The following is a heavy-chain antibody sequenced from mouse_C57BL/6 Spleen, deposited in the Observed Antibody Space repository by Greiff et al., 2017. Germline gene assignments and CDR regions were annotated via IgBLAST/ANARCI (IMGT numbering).Heavy chain of an antibody. J-gene: IGHJ1*03. CDR2: IDPSDSYT. D-gene: IGHD1-1*01. Sequence: QVQLQQPGAELVMPGASVKLSCKASGYTFTSYWMHWVKQRPGQGLEWIGEIDPSDSYTNYNQKFKGKSTLTVDKSSRTAYMQLSSLTSEDSAVYYCARCGGSSPGYFDVWGTGTTVTVSS. V-gene: IGHV1-69*01. CDR1: GYTFTSYW. CDR3: ARCGGSSPGYFDV.